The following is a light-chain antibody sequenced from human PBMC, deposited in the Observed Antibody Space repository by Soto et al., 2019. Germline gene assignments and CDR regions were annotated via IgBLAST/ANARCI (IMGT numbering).Light chain of an antibody. J-gene: IGKJ3*01. CDR2: SAS. V-gene: IGKV3-20*01. CDR3: QQYGSSFT. CDR1: QSVNSNY. Sequence: EIVLTQSPGTLSLSPGERATLSCRASQSVNSNYLAWYQQKPGQAPRLLIYSASSRATGIPDRFSGSGSGTDFTLTISRLEPEEFAVYYCQQYGSSFTFGPGTKVDIK.